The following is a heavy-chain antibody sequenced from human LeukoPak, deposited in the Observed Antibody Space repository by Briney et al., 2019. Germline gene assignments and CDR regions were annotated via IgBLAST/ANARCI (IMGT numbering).Heavy chain of an antibody. J-gene: IGHJ4*02. V-gene: IGHV1-3*01. CDR1: GYTFTSYA. CDR3: ARDLLQGYWNDVVSVY. D-gene: IGHD1-1*01. CDR2: INAGNGNT. Sequence: RASVKVSCKASGYTFTSYAMHWVRQAPGQRLEWMGWINAGNGNTKYSQKFQGRVTITRDTSASTAYMELSSLRSEDTAVYYCARDLLQGYWNDVVSVYWGQGTLVTVSS.